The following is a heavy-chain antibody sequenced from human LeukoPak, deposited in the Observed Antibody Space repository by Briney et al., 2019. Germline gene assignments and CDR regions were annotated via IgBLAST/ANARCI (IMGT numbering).Heavy chain of an antibody. CDR2: INPNSGGT. D-gene: IGHD6-19*01. Sequence: ASVKVSCKSSENTFTAYYIHWVRQAPGQGLEWMGWINPNSGGTNYAQKFQGRVTMTRDTSISTAYMELSRLRSDDTAVYYCARDGWRGIAVAGTVDYYYYYYMDVWGKGTTVTVSS. CDR3: ARDGWRGIAVAGTVDYYYYYYMDV. J-gene: IGHJ6*03. V-gene: IGHV1-2*02. CDR1: ENTFTAYY.